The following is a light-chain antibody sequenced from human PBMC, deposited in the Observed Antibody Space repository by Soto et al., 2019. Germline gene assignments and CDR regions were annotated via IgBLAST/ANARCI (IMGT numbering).Light chain of an antibody. Sequence: SYELTQPPSVSGAPGQTARITCGGNNIGVKSVHWYQQKPGQAPVLVVYDDSARPSGIPARFSGSNSGNTATLTVSRVEGGDEADYYCHVWDSGSDQGIFGGGTKLTVL. CDR1: NIGVKS. J-gene: IGLJ2*01. CDR3: HVWDSGSDQGI. CDR2: DDS. V-gene: IGLV3-21*02.